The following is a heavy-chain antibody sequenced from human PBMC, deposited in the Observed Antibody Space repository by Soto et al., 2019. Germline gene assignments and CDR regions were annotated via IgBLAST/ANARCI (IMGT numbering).Heavy chain of an antibody. D-gene: IGHD4-17*01. V-gene: IGHV3-30*18. CDR3: AQVPRYTVTPPDDY. Sequence: QVQLVESGGGVVQPGRSLRLSCAASGFTFSKYAMYWVRQAPGRGPEWVAVVSFDGNNRFHADSVRGRFTISRDNSKSTLFLQMDSLRAEDTAVYYCAQVPRYTVTPPDDYWGQGTPVTVSS. J-gene: IGHJ4*02. CDR2: VSFDGNNR. CDR1: GFTFSKYA.